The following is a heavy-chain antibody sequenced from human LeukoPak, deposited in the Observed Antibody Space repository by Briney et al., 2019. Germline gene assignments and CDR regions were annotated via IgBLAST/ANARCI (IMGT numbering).Heavy chain of an antibody. J-gene: IGHJ4*02. CDR1: GASISSYY. CDR3: AASSTGSGYPYRSYYFDY. Sequence: SETLSLTCTVSGASISSYYWSWIRQPPGKGLEWIGEINHSGSTNYNPSLKSRVTISVDTSKNQFSLKLSSVTAADTAVYYCAASSTGSGYPYRSYYFDYWGQGTLVTVSS. D-gene: IGHD5-12*01. CDR2: INHSGST. V-gene: IGHV4-34*01.